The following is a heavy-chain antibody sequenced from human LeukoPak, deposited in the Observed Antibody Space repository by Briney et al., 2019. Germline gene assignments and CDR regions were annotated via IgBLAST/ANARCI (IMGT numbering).Heavy chain of an antibody. CDR1: GFTFSSYA. D-gene: IGHD2-2*01. Sequence: TGGSLRLSCAASGFTFSSYAMHWVRQAPGKGLEYVSAISSNGGSTYYANSVKGRFTISRDNSKNTLYLQMGSLRAEDSALYYCAKDSSSTRSFDYWGQGTLVTVSS. CDR2: ISSNGGST. CDR3: AKDSSSTRSFDY. V-gene: IGHV3-64*01. J-gene: IGHJ4*02.